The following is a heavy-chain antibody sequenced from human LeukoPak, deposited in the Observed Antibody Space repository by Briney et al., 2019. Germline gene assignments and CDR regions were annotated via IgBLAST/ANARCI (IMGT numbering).Heavy chain of an antibody. J-gene: IGHJ4*02. D-gene: IGHD2-21*01. CDR3: ARGNSDRFPPYMDY. V-gene: IGHV4-38-2*02. CDR2: IYHSGSA. Sequence: PSETLSLTCTVSGYSISSGNYWGWIRQSPGKGLEWIGTIYHSGSAYYNPSLKSRVTISVDTSKNQISLRLSSVTAADTAIYYCARGNSDRFPPYMDYWGQGILVIVSS. CDR1: GYSISSGNY.